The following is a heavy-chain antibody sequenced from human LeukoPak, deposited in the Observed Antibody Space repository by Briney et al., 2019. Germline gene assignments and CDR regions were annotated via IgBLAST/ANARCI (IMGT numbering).Heavy chain of an antibody. CDR1: GGSISSYC. V-gene: IGHV4-59*01. CDR3: ARVGPTKMATVYYFDY. J-gene: IGHJ4*02. D-gene: IGHD5-24*01. Sequence: SETLSLTCTVSGGSISSYCWSWIRQPPGKGLEWIGYIYYSGSTNYNPSLKSRVTISVDTSKNQFSLKLSSVTAADTAVYYCARVGPTKMATVYYFDYWGQGTLVTVSS. CDR2: IYYSGST.